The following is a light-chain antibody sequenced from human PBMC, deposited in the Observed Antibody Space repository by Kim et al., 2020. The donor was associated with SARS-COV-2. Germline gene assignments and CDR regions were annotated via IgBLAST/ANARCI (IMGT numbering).Light chain of an antibody. Sequence: SINISGKRTSSVGGSYNYVCWDQQHPGKASKLMIYDVSNRPSGLSNRFSGSTSGTTASLTISGLQAEDEADYCCSSYTRSSTNYVFGTGTKVTVL. CDR3: SSYTRSSTNYV. V-gene: IGLV2-14*03. J-gene: IGLJ1*01. CDR2: DVS. CDR1: SSVGGSYNY.